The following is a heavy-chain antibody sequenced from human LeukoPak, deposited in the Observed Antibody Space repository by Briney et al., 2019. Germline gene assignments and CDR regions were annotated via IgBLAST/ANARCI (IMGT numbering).Heavy chain of an antibody. D-gene: IGHD4-23*01. CDR2: IYYSGST. CDR3: ARAPVYGGNYLDY. J-gene: IGHJ4*02. CDR1: GGSISSYY. Sequence: SETLSLTCTVSGGSISSYYWSWIRQPPGKGLEWIGYIYYSGSTNYNPSLKSRVTISVDTSKNQFSLKLRSVTAADTAGYYCARAPVYGGNYLDYWGQGTLVTVSS. V-gene: IGHV4-59*01.